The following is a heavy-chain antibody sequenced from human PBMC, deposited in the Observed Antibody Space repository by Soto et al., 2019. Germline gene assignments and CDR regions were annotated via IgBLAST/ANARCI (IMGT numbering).Heavy chain of an antibody. CDR3: AKETRGYFIRGLRLWFDS. J-gene: IGHJ5*01. CDR1: GFRFDTYG. D-gene: IGHD3-10*01. Sequence: EVQLLESGGSLVQPGGSLRLSCAASGFRFDTYGMNWVRRAPGKGLEWVSVISGDGATTYYADSVKGRFTISRDHSRKTLYLQMDSLRAEDTAVYYCAKETRGYFIRGLRLWFDSWGQGALVTVSS. V-gene: IGHV3-23*01. CDR2: ISGDGATT.